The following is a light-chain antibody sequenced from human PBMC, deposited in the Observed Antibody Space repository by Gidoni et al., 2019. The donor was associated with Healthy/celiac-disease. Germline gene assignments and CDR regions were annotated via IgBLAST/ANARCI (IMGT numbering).Light chain of an antibody. V-gene: IGKV1-5*03. J-gene: IGKJ2*01. CDR2: KAS. CDR3: QQYNSYLYT. Sequence: DINMTQSPSTLSASVGDRVPITCRSSQSISSWLAWYQQKPGKAPKLLIYKASSLESGVPSRFIGSGSGTDFSLTISSLQPDDFATYYCQQYNSYLYTFXQXTKLEIK. CDR1: QSISSW.